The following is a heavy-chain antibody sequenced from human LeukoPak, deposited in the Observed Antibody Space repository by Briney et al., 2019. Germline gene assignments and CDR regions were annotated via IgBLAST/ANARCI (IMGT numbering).Heavy chain of an antibody. CDR2: INPNSGGT. V-gene: IGHV1-2*02. Sequence: ASVKVSCKASGYTFTAYYIHWVRQAPGQGLEWVGWINPNSGGTNYAQKFQGRVTMTRDTSISTAYMELSRLRSDDTAVYYCASIYYGSGSYNYYYGMDVWGQGTTVAVSS. CDR3: ASIYYGSGSYNYYYGMDV. CDR1: GYTFTAYY. D-gene: IGHD3-10*01. J-gene: IGHJ6*02.